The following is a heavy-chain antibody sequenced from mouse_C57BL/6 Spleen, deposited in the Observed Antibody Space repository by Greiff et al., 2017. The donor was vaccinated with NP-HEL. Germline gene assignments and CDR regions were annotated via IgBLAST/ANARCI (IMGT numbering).Heavy chain of an antibody. CDR2: ISYDGSN. V-gene: IGHV3-6*01. D-gene: IGHD2-2*01. Sequence: EVKLVESGPGLVKPSQSLSLTCSVTGYSITSGYYWNWIRQFPGNKLEWMGYISYDGSNNYNPSLKNRISITRDTSKNQFFLKLNSVTTEDTATYYCARGGYYGYMDYWGQGTSVTVSS. CDR1: GYSITSGYY. J-gene: IGHJ4*01. CDR3: ARGGYYGYMDY.